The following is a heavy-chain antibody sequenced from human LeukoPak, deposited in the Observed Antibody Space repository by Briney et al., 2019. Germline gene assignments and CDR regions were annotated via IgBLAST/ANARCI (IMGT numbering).Heavy chain of an antibody. Sequence: GGSLRLSCAASGFTFSSYGMHWVRQAPGKVLEWVAVIWYDGSNKYYADSVKGRFTISRDNSKNTLYLQMNSLRAEDTAVYYCARDYGSGINWFDPWGQGTLVTVSS. CDR1: GFTFSSYG. D-gene: IGHD3-10*01. V-gene: IGHV3-33*01. CDR3: ARDYGSGINWFDP. CDR2: IWYDGSNK. J-gene: IGHJ5*02.